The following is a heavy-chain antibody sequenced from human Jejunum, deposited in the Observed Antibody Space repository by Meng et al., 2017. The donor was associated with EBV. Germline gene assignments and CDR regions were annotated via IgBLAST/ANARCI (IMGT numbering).Heavy chain of an antibody. Sequence: QAQVVQSGDEVKKPGASGKTSSRASGYTYTTHGIHCLRQAPGERLELMGWINTGNGDTLYEQKFPGRDTITRDTSENTVYMDLSSLLSADTDMYYCARDERLGPYYFEYWGQGTLVTVSS. V-gene: IGHV1-3*04. CDR3: ARDERLGPYYFEY. J-gene: IGHJ4*02. CDR2: INTGNGDT. CDR1: GYTYTTHG. D-gene: IGHD1-1*01.